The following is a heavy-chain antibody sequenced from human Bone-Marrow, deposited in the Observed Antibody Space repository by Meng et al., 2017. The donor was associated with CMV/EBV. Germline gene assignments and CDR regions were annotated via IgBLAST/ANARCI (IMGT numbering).Heavy chain of an antibody. Sequence: ASVKVSCKASGYTFTSYGISWVRQAPGQGLEWMGWISAYNGNTNYAQKLQGRVTMTTDTSTSTAYMELRSLRSDDTAVYYCARGLYGGNSANGADDYWGQGTLVTVSS. CDR2: ISAYNGNT. V-gene: IGHV1-18*01. CDR1: GYTFTSYG. CDR3: ARGLYGGNSANGADDY. D-gene: IGHD4-23*01. J-gene: IGHJ4*02.